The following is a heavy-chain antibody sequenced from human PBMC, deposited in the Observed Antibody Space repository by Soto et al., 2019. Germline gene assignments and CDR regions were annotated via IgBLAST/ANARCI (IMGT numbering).Heavy chain of an antibody. CDR2: IIPIFGTA. V-gene: IGHV1-69*13. CDR1: GGTFSSYA. CDR3: ATLGAAYSYGINFDY. Sequence: SVKVSCKASGGTFSSYAISWVRQAPGQGLEWMGGIIPIFGTANYAQKFQGRVTITADESTGTAYMELSSLRSEDTAVYYCATLGAAYSYGINFDYWGQGTLVTVSS. J-gene: IGHJ4*02. D-gene: IGHD5-18*01.